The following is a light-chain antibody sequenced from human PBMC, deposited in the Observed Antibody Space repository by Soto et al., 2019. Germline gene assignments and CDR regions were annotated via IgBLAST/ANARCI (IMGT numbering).Light chain of an antibody. CDR1: SSNIGAGYE. V-gene: IGLV1-40*01. CDR3: QSYPNSLSGMV. CDR2: GNS. J-gene: IGLJ2*01. Sequence: QSVLTQPPSVSGAPGQRVTISCTGSSSNIGAGYEVHWYQQLPRTAPKLLIYGNSNRPSGVPDRFSGSKSGTSASLAITGLQAEHDAAYYCQSYPNSLSGMVFGGGTKLTVL.